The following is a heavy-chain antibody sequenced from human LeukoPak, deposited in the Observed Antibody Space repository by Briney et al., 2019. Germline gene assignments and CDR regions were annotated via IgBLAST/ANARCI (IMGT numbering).Heavy chain of an antibody. CDR3: ARDHIAVAGTFDP. Sequence: GGSLRLSCAASAFTFSSYAMSWVRQAPGKGLEWVSTISGSGDGTYYADSVKGRFTISRDNSRNTLYLQMNSLRAEDTAVYYCARDHIAVAGTFDPWGQGTLVTVSS. J-gene: IGHJ5*02. D-gene: IGHD6-19*01. CDR2: ISGSGDGT. CDR1: AFTFSSYA. V-gene: IGHV3-23*01.